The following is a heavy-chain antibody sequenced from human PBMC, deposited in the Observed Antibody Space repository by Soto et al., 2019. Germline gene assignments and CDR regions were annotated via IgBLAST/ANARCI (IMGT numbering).Heavy chain of an antibody. D-gene: IGHD1-1*01. J-gene: IGHJ3*02. V-gene: IGHV4-34*01. CDR1: GGFVSSGTYY. CDR2: MSHSGGT. CDR3: ARVERGTATTVVDAFDI. Sequence: QVQLQQWGAGLLKPSETLSLTCAVDGGFVSSGTYYWSWIRQPPGKGLEWIGEMSHSGGTHFNPSLTSGGTISVDTSKNQFSLKMSSVTAADTALYYCARVERGTATTVVDAFDIWGPGTMVTVSS.